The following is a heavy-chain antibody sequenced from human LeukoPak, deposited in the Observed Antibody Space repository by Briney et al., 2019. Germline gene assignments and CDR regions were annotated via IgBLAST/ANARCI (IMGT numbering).Heavy chain of an antibody. CDR2: ISGSGGST. Sequence: QAGGSLRLSCAASGFTFSDYYMSWIRQAPGKGLEWVSAISGSGGSTYYADSVKGRFTISRDNSKNTLYLQMNSLRAEDTAVYYCAKERYGSGMEFDYWGQGTLVTVSS. D-gene: IGHD3-10*01. J-gene: IGHJ4*02. CDR1: GFTFSDYY. V-gene: IGHV3-23*01. CDR3: AKERYGSGMEFDY.